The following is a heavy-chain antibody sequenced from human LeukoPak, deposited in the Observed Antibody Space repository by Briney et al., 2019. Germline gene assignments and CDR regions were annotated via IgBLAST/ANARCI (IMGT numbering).Heavy chain of an antibody. D-gene: IGHD6-19*01. CDR1: GFTFSSYA. CDR3: ARGSVAGTHYFDY. J-gene: IGHJ4*02. Sequence: GGSLRLSCAASGFTFSSYAMSWVXQAPXXGLXWFSAISGSGGSTYYAESVKGRFTISRENSKNTLYLPMNSLRAEDTAVYYCARGSVAGTHYFDYWGQGTLDTVSS. V-gene: IGHV3-23*01. CDR2: ISGSGGST.